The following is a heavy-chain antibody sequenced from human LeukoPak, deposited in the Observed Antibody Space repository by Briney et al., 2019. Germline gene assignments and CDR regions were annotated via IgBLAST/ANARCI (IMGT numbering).Heavy chain of an antibody. J-gene: IGHJ5*02. CDR1: GGSFSGYY. Sequence: SETLSLTCAVYGGSFSGYYWSWIRQPPGKGLEWIGEINHSGSTNYNPSLKSRVTISVDTSKNQFSLKLSSVTAADTAVYYCARDQDWFDPWGQGTLVTVSS. V-gene: IGHV4-34*01. CDR2: INHSGST. CDR3: ARDQDWFDP.